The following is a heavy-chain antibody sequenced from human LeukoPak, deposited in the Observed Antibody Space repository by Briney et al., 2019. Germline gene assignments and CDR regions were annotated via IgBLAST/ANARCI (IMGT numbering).Heavy chain of an antibody. CDR2: IYHSGST. D-gene: IGHD2-21*02. Sequence: SESLSLTCTVSGDSISSYYWSWIRQPPGKGLEWFGYIYHSGSTNYNASLKSRATISVDTSKNQFSLKLSSVTAADTAVYYCARAEDCGGDCYSYWFDPWGQGTLVTVSS. J-gene: IGHJ5*02. CDR1: GDSISSYY. CDR3: ARAEDCGGDCYSYWFDP. V-gene: IGHV4-59*01.